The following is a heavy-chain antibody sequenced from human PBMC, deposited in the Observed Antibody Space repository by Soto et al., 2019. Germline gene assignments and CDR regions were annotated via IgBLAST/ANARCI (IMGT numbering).Heavy chain of an antibody. CDR1: GCDFSSYW. J-gene: IGHJ4*02. CDR3: ARHPRYSSGGAHFDY. CDR2: IWPGDSDT. Sequence: VGSVKIAGEGPGCDFSSYWMGRVLQMPVNGLEWRGIIWPGDSDTRYSPSFQGQVTISIDESIRTAYLQWGSLKASDTAMYYCARHPRYSSGGAHFDYLGQGTLVPVS. D-gene: IGHD6-19*01. V-gene: IGHV5-51*01.